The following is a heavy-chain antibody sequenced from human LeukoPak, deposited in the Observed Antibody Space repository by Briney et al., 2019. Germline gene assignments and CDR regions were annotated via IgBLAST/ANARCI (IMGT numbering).Heavy chain of an antibody. J-gene: IGHJ4*02. CDR1: GDSISSTTDS. Sequence: PSETLSLTCTVSGDSISSTTDSWGWIRQSPGKGLEWIGSIYSSGQSYYKVSLRSRVTMSVDTSKDLFSLKLTSVTAADTAVYYCARQTGSGLFILPGGQGTLVTVSS. V-gene: IGHV4-39*07. CDR2: IYSSGQS. D-gene: IGHD3/OR15-3a*01. CDR3: ARQTGSGLFILP.